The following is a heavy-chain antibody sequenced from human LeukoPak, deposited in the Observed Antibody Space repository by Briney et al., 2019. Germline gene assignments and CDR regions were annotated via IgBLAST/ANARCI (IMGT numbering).Heavy chain of an antibody. V-gene: IGHV4-39*01. CDR1: GGSISSSSYY. CDR3: ARSYSSGWYRGYYFDY. J-gene: IGHJ4*02. D-gene: IGHD6-19*01. CDR2: IYYSGST. Sequence: SETLSLTCTVSGGSISSSSYYWGWIRQPPGKGLEWIGSIYYSGSTYYNPSLKSRVTISVDTSKNQFSLKLSSVTAADTAVYYCARSYSSGWYRGYYFDYWGQGTLVTVSS.